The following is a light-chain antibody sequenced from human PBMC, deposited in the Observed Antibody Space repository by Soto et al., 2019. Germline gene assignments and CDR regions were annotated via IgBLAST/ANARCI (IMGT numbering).Light chain of an antibody. CDR2: GAS. CDR3: QQYNYWWT. J-gene: IGKJ1*01. V-gene: IGKV3-15*01. Sequence: EIVMTQSPATLSVSPGERTTLSCRARQSVSSNLAWYQQQPGQAPRLLIYGASTRATGIPARFSGSGSGTEFTLTISSLQSEDFAVYYCQQYNYWWTFGQGTKVEIK. CDR1: QSVSSN.